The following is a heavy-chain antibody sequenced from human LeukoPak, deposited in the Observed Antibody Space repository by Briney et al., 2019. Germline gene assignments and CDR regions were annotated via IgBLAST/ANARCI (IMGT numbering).Heavy chain of an antibody. Sequence: SGTLSLTCTVSGGSISGYYWSWIRQPPGKGLDWIGNIYYCESSNYNPSLKSRVSISVDTSKNQFSLRLSSVTAADTAVYYCARDRCPYSSGWYCTDVWGQGTTVTVSS. CDR2: IYYCESS. V-gene: IGHV4-59*01. J-gene: IGHJ6*02. CDR1: GGSISGYY. CDR3: ARDRCPYSSGWYCTDV. D-gene: IGHD6-19*01.